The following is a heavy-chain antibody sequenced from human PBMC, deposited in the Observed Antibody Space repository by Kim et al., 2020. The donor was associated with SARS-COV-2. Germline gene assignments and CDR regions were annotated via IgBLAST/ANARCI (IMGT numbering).Heavy chain of an antibody. CDR3: AGEGGYGLTEGTPRGMDV. V-gene: IGHV1-46*01. CDR1: GNNFASHL. Sequence: ASVKVSCKPSGNNFASHLLHWVRQAPGQGLEWMAVISPDGGGPTTYAQKFQGRVTVTRDTSTSTVYMDLSNLRSDDTAIYYCAGEGGYGLTEGTPRGMDVWGQGTSVTVAS. CDR2: ISPDGGGPT. J-gene: IGHJ6*02. D-gene: IGHD5-18*01.